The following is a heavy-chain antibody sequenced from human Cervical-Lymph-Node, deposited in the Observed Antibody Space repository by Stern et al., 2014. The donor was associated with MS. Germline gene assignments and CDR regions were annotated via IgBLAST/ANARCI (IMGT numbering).Heavy chain of an antibody. CDR2: IHPGDSNS. CDR3: ARTAFSGWFENPFDI. V-gene: IGHV5-51*01. J-gene: IGHJ3*02. Sequence: DVQLVESGAEVKKPGDSLKIACKGSGYTFTDYWIGWVRPMPGKGLEWMGIIHPGDSNSIYSPSFQGQVTMSADKSITTAYLQWSSLKASDTALYFCARTAFSGWFENPFDIWGQGTIVTVSS. D-gene: IGHD6-19*01. CDR1: GYTFTDYW.